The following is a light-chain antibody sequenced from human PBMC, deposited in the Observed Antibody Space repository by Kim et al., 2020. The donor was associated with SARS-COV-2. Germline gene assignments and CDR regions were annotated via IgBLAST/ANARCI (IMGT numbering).Light chain of an antibody. V-gene: IGLV2-14*03. J-gene: IGLJ2*01. CDR1: SSDVGGYNY. CDR3: SSYTSSLLV. Sequence: PGQSITISCTGISSDVGGYNYVSWYQQHPDKAPKLIIYNVSKRPSGVSNRFSGSKSGNTASLTISGLQAEDEADYYCSSYTSSLLVFGGGTQLTVL. CDR2: NVS.